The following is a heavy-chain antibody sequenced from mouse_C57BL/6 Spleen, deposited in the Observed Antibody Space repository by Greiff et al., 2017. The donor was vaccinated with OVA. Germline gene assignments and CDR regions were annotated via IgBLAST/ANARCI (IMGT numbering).Heavy chain of an antibody. CDR1: GYTFTDYY. J-gene: IGHJ1*03. CDR2: IYPGSGNT. V-gene: IGHV1-76*01. CDR3: ARSSGYYWYFDV. Sequence: QVQLQQSGAELVRPGASVKLSCKASGYTFTDYYINWVKQRPGQGLEWIARIYPGSGNTYYNEKFKGKATLTAEKSSSTAYMQLSSLTSEDSAVYFCARSSGYYWYFDVWGTGTTVTVSS. D-gene: IGHD2-2*01.